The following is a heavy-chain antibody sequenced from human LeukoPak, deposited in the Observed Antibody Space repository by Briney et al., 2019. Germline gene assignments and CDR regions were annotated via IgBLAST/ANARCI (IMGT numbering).Heavy chain of an antibody. V-gene: IGHV1-69*05. Sequence: ASVKVSCKASGGTFSSYAVSWVRQAPGQGLEWMGGIIPIFGTANYAQKFQGRVTITTDESTSTAYMELSSLRSEDTAMYYCARDPYYYGSGLHWGQGTLVTVSS. CDR1: GGTFSSYA. CDR3: ARDPYYYGSGLH. D-gene: IGHD3-10*01. CDR2: IIPIFGTA. J-gene: IGHJ4*02.